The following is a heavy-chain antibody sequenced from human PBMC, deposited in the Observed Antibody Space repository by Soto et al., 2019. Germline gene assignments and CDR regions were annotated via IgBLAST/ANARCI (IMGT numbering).Heavy chain of an antibody. CDR3: ARGVARPFYYYYYYMDV. D-gene: IGHD1-1*01. J-gene: IGHJ6*03. CDR2: IYYSGGT. Sequence: SETLSLTCTVSGGSISSYYWSWIRQPPGKGLEWIGYIYYSGGTNYNPSLKSRVTISVDTSKNQFSLKLSSVTAADTAVYYCARGVARPFYYYYYYMDVWGKGTTVTVSS. CDR1: GGSISSYY. V-gene: IGHV4-59*08.